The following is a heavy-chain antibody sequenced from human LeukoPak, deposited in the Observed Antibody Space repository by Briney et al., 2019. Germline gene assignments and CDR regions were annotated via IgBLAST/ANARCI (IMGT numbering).Heavy chain of an antibody. CDR1: GFTFSSYA. V-gene: IGHV3-23*01. CDR3: AKDRFYDSSGPPQGPFDY. J-gene: IGHJ4*02. Sequence: GGSLRLSCAASGFTFSSYAMSWVRQAPGKGLEWVSAISGSGGSTYYADSVKGRFTISRDNSKNTLYLQMNSLRAEDTAVYYCAKDRFYDSSGPPQGPFDYWGQGTLVTVSS. CDR2: ISGSGGST. D-gene: IGHD3-22*01.